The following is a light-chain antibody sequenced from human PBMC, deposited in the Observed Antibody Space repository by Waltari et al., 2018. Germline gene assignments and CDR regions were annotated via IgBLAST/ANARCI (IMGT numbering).Light chain of an antibody. J-gene: IGKJ4*01. Sequence: DIVLTQSPALLSLSPGESAPLPCRASQSVTNYLAWYQQKPGQAPRLLIYDTSNRATGIPARFSGSGFGTDFTLTISSLEPEDFAVYYCQQRRDWPLTFGGGTKVEIK. CDR3: QQRRDWPLT. CDR1: QSVTNY. CDR2: DTS. V-gene: IGKV3-11*01.